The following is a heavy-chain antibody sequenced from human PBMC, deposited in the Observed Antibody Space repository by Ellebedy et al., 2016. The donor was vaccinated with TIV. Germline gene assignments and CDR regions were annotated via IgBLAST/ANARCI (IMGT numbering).Heavy chain of an antibody. J-gene: IGHJ4*02. Sequence: GESLKISXAASGFTFSSYSMNWVRQAPGKGLEWVSSISSSSSYIYYADSVKGRFTISRDNAKNSLYLQMNSLRAEDTAVYYCGSGSYVPVVDYWGQGTLVTVSS. D-gene: IGHD3-22*01. V-gene: IGHV3-21*01. CDR2: ISSSSSYI. CDR1: GFTFSSYS. CDR3: GSGSYVPVVDY.